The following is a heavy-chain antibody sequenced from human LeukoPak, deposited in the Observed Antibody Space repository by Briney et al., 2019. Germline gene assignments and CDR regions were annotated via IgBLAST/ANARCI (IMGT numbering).Heavy chain of an antibody. V-gene: IGHV1-8*01. Sequence: GASVKVSCKASGYTFTSYDINWVRQATGQGLEWMGWMNPNSGNTGYAQKFQGRVTMTRNTSISTAYMELSSLRSEDTAVYYCARASYDYVWGSYRANWFDPWGQGTLVTVSS. CDR1: GYTFTSYD. CDR3: ARASYDYVWGSYRANWFDP. D-gene: IGHD3-16*02. J-gene: IGHJ5*02. CDR2: MNPNSGNT.